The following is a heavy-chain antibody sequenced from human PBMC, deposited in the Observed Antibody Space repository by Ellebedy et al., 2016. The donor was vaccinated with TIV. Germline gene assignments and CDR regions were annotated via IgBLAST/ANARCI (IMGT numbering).Heavy chain of an antibody. D-gene: IGHD3-22*01. CDR3: AITMIVVALDY. Sequence: ASVKVSCKASGGTFSSYAISWVRQAPGQGLEWMGWINPNSGGTNYAQKFQGRVTMTRDTSISTAYMELSRLRSDDTAVYYCAITMIVVALDYWGQGTLVTVSS. V-gene: IGHV1-2*02. CDR1: GGTFSSYA. J-gene: IGHJ4*02. CDR2: INPNSGGT.